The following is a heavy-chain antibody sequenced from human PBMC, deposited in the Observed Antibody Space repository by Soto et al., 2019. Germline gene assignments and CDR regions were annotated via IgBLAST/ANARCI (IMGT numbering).Heavy chain of an antibody. CDR2: IIPIFGTA. CDR1: GGTFSSYA. D-gene: IGHD3-22*01. J-gene: IGHJ3*02. V-gene: IGHV1-69*06. Sequence: SVKVSCKASGGTFSSYAISWVRQAPGQGLEWMGGIIPIFGTANYAQKFQGRVTITADKSTSTAYMELSSLRSEDTAVYYCAAFGYYYDSSGYSAFDIWRQGTMVTVSS. CDR3: AAFGYYYDSSGYSAFDI.